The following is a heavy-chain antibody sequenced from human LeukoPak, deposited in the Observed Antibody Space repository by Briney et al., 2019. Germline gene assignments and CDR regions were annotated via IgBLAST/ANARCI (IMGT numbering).Heavy chain of an antibody. CDR3: AKDKGYYYGSGLFDY. J-gene: IGHJ4*02. CDR2: ISYDGSNK. CDR1: GFTFSSYA. Sequence: GGSLRLSCAASGFTFSSYAMHWVRQAPGKGLEWVAVISYDGSNKYYAGSVKGRFTISRDNSKNTLYLQMNSLRAEDTAVYYCAKDKGYYYGSGLFDYWGQGTLVTVSS. V-gene: IGHV3-30*04. D-gene: IGHD3-10*01.